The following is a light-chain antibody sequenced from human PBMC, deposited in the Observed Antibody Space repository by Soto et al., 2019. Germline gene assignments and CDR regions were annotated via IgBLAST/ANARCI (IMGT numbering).Light chain of an antibody. V-gene: IGLV2-23*02. CDR1: SSEVGSYNL. Sequence: QSVLTQPASVSGSPGQSITISCTGTSSEVGSYNLVSWYQHHPGKAPKLMNYEVSERPSGVSNRFSGSKSGNTASLIIFGLQAEDEADYYCCSYAGRTTPYVFGTGTSSPS. CDR2: EVS. CDR3: CSYAGRTTPYV. J-gene: IGLJ1*01.